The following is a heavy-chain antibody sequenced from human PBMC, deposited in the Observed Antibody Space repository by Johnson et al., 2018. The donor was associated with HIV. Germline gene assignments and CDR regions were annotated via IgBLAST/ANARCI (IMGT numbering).Heavy chain of an antibody. CDR2: IHSGCST. V-gene: IGHV3-53*01. J-gene: IGHJ3*01. Sequence: EVQLVESGGGLIQPGGSLRLSCAVSGLSVSINYITWVRQAPGKGLEWVSVIHSGCSTYNADSVKGRFTISRDNSKNTLYLQMNSLRADDTAVYYCAKAVAKVGAGMSFDFWGQGTMVTVSS. D-gene: IGHD1-26*01. CDR1: GLSVSINY. CDR3: AKAVAKVGAGMSFDF.